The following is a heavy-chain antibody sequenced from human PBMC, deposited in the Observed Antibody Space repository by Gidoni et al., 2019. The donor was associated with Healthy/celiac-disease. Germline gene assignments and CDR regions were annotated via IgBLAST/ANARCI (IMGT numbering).Heavy chain of an antibody. CDR3: ARHQLLWFRELLPGYMDV. J-gene: IGHJ6*03. V-gene: IGHV4-39*01. D-gene: IGHD3-10*01. Sequence: QLQLQESGPGLVKPSENLSLTCTVSGGLIRSSSYYWGWIRQPPGKGLEWIGSVYYSGRTYYNPSLKSRVTISVDTSKNQFSLKLSSVTAADTAVYYCARHQLLWFRELLPGYMDVWGKGTTVTVSS. CDR2: VYYSGRT. CDR1: GGLIRSSSYY.